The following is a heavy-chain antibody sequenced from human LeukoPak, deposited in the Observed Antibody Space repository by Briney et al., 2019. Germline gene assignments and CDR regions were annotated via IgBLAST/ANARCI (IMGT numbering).Heavy chain of an antibody. J-gene: IGHJ2*01. CDR1: GFTFSSYW. Sequence: RGSLRLSCAASGFTFSSYWMSWVRQAPGKGLEWVANIKQDGSEKYYVDSVKGRFTISRDNAKNSLYLQMNSLRAEDTALYYCAKDYCGGDCYSGWYFDLWGRGALVTVSS. CDR2: IKQDGSEK. V-gene: IGHV3-7*03. CDR3: AKDYCGGDCYSGWYFDL. D-gene: IGHD2-21*02.